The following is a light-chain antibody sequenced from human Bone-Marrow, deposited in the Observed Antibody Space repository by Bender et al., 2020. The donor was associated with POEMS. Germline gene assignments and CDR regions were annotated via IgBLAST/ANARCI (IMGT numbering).Light chain of an antibody. J-gene: IGLJ3*02. V-gene: IGLV2-14*01. CDR3: SSYAGSNTWV. CDR1: SGDIGGHKL. CDR2: EVN. Sequence: QSVLTQPASVSGSPGHSITIPCTGTSGDIGGHKLVSWYQHSPGKAPKLILFEVNRRPSGVSDRFSGSKSGNTASLTVSGLQSEDEAEYYCSSYAGSNTWVFGGGTKLTVL.